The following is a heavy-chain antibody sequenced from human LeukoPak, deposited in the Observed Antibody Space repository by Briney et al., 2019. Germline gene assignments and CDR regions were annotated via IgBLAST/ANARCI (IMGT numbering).Heavy chain of an antibody. D-gene: IGHD4-17*01. J-gene: IGHJ3*01. CDR1: RFAFSNYA. Sequence: GGSLRLSCAASRFAFSNYAMTWIRQAPEKGLEWFSSISADGGNIKYVDSAKGRFTISRDNSKGTLYLQMDSLRVEDTAVYYCGKDPNGDYIGAFDFWGQGTMVTVSS. CDR2: ISADGGNI. CDR3: GKDPNGDYIGAFDF. V-gene: IGHV3-23*01.